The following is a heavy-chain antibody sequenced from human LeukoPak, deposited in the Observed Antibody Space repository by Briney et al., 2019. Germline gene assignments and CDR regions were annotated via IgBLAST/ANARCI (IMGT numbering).Heavy chain of an antibody. CDR2: IYYSGST. Sequence: SETLSLTCTVSGGSISSYYWSWIRQPPGKGLEWIGHIYYSGSTNYNPSLKSRVTISVDTSKNQFSLKLSSVTAADTAVYYCASSEYYYDSSGIRRDAFDIWGQGTMVTVSS. D-gene: IGHD3-22*01. CDR3: ASSEYYYDSSGIRRDAFDI. CDR1: GGSISSYY. V-gene: IGHV4-59*01. J-gene: IGHJ3*02.